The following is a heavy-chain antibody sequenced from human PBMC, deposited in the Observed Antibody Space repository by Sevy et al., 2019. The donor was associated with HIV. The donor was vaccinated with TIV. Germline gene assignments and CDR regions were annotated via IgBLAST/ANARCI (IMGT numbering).Heavy chain of an antibody. Sequence: SETLSLTCTVSGGSISSYYWSWIRQPPGKGLEWIGYIYYSGSTNYNPSLKSRVTISVDTSENQFSLKLSSVTAADTAVYYCARGWCSSTGGYTVSYYYYYYMDVWGKGTTVTVSS. D-gene: IGHD2-2*02. V-gene: IGHV4-59*01. CDR1: GGSISSYY. J-gene: IGHJ6*03. CDR2: IYYSGST. CDR3: ARGWCSSTGGYTVSYYYYYYMDV.